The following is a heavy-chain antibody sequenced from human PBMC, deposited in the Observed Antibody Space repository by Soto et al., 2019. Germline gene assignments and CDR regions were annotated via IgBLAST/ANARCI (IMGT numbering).Heavy chain of an antibody. Sequence: QVQLVESGGGVVQPGRSLRLSCAASEFSLSDHAMHWVRQAPGKGLAWVAVISYDGGNMYYADSVKGRFTISRDRSKNTLFLQMSSLRAEDTAVYYCARGMDCSGGTCCRAGMDLWGQGTTVAVSS. V-gene: IGHV3-30-3*01. CDR3: ARGMDCSGGTCCRAGMDL. D-gene: IGHD2-15*01. CDR1: EFSLSDHA. CDR2: ISYDGGNM. J-gene: IGHJ6*02.